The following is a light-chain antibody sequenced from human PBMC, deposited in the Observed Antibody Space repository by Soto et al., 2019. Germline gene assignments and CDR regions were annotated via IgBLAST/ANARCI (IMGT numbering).Light chain of an antibody. Sequence: ETLMTQSPATPSVSPGERATLSCRASQSVNNNLAWYQQKLGQAPRVLIYGASTRATGIPARFTGSGSGTEFILTITSLQSEDSAVYYCQEYNTWPGTFGQGTKV. V-gene: IGKV3-15*01. CDR1: QSVNNN. CDR3: QEYNTWPGT. J-gene: IGKJ1*01. CDR2: GAS.